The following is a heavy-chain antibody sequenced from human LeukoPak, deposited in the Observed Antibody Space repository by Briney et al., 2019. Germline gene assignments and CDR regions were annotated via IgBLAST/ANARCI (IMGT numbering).Heavy chain of an antibody. J-gene: IGHJ4*02. CDR3: AKDGIGCSSGSCYTNFDY. V-gene: IGHV3-30-3*01. D-gene: IGHD2-15*01. Sequence: PGRSLRLSCAASGFTFSSYAMHWVRQAPGKGLEWVAVISYDGSNKYYADSVKGRFTISRDNSKNTLYLQMNTLRAEDTAVYFCAKDGIGCSSGSCYTNFDYWGQGTLVTVSS. CDR1: GFTFSSYA. CDR2: ISYDGSNK.